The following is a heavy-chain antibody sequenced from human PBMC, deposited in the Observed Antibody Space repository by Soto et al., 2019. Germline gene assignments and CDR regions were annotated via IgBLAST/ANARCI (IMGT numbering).Heavy chain of an antibody. J-gene: IGHJ4*02. CDR3: AKDRDAMVFDY. V-gene: IGHV3-30*18. CDR1: GFTFSSYG. D-gene: IGHD5-18*01. CDR2: ISYDGSNK. Sequence: GGSLRLSCAASGFTFSSYGMHWVRQAPGKGLEWVAVISYDGSNKYYADSVKGRFTISRDNSKNTLYLQMNSLRAEDTAVYYCAKDRDAMVFDYWGQGTLVTVS.